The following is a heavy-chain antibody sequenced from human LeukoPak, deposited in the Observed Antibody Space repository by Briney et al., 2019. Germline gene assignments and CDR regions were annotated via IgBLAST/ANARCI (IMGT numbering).Heavy chain of an antibody. V-gene: IGHV3-20*04. D-gene: IGHD2-2*01. CDR3: AGDTFGSSSTGCYFEDRFDP. J-gene: IGHJ5*02. CDR1: VFKFVVHD. CDR2: ITWIGDKT. Sequence: PGGSLRLSCTASVFKFVVHDMSWVRHVPGKGLEWVSGITWIGDKTGYADSVRGRFAISRDNTKKSLYQRMSSLRAEELSFSYRAGDTFGSSSTGCYFEDRFDPWGPGTLVTVSS.